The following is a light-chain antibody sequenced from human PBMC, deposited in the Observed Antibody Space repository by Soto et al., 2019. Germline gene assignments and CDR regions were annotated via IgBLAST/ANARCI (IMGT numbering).Light chain of an antibody. CDR1: SSDVGGYNY. Sequence: SALTQPPSASGSPGQSVTISCAGTSSDVGGYNYVSWYQQHPGKAPKLIIYEVTKRPSGVPDRFSGSKSGNTASLTVSGLQAEDEADYYCSSYGGSNNYVFGTGTKVTVL. J-gene: IGLJ1*01. CDR2: EVT. CDR3: SSYGGSNNYV. V-gene: IGLV2-8*01.